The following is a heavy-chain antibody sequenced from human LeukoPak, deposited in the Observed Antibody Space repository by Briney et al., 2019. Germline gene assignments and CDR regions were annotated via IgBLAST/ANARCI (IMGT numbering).Heavy chain of an antibody. CDR1: GGSFSAYY. V-gene: IGHV4-34*01. Sequence: SETLSLTCAVYGGSFSAYYWNWIRQPPGKGLEWIGEINHSGSTNYNPSLKSRVTISVDTSKNQFSLKLSSATAADTAVYYCARSRGDSSGYYYFDYWGQGTLVTVSS. CDR2: INHSGST. D-gene: IGHD3-22*01. CDR3: ARSRGDSSGYYYFDY. J-gene: IGHJ4*02.